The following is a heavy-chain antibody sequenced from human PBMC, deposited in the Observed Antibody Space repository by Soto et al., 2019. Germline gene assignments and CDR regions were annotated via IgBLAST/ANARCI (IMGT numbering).Heavy chain of an antibody. CDR1: GFTFSSYA. J-gene: IGHJ4*02. Sequence: GSLRLSCAASGFTFSSYAMSWVRQAPGKGLEWVSRINVEGTVTRYADSVKGRLTISRDNSKNTLYLQMNSLRAEDTAVYYCARDRAHRNFDYWGQGTLVTVSS. CDR3: ARDRAHRNFDY. V-gene: IGHV3-23*01. CDR2: INVEGTVT.